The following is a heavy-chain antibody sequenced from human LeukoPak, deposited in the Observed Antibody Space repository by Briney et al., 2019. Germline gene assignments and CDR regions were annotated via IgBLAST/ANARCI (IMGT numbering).Heavy chain of an antibody. D-gene: IGHD6-19*01. CDR2: INPKSGGT. Sequence: ASVKVSCKASGYSFTDYFMHWVRQAPGQGLEWMGWINPKSGGTKYAEKFQGRVTMTRDTSINTAYLELSRLRSDDTAVYYCARVVGSRWVFFHYFDDWGQGTLVTVSS. J-gene: IGHJ4*02. V-gene: IGHV1-2*02. CDR1: GYSFTDYF. CDR3: ARVVGSRWVFFHYFDD.